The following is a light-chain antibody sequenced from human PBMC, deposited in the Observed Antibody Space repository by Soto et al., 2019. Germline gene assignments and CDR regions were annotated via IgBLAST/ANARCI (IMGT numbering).Light chain of an antibody. CDR1: QDISKY. V-gene: IGKV1-33*01. CDR3: QQYDSLPYT. CDR2: DAS. J-gene: IGKJ2*01. Sequence: DIQMTQSPSSLSASVGDRVIITCQASQDISKYLNWYQQKPGKAPKLLIYDASNLETGVPSRFSGSASGTDFTFTISSLQPEDIATYFCQQYDSLPYTFGHGTKVDLK.